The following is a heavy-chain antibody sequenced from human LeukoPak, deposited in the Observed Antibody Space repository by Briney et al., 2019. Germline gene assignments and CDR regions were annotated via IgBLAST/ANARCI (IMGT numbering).Heavy chain of an antibody. J-gene: IGHJ5*02. CDR2: IWYDGSNK. Sequence: GGSLRLSCAASGFTFSSYGMHWVRQAPGKGLEWVAVIWYDGSNKYCADSVKGRFTISRDNSKNTLYLQMNSLRAEDTAVYYCARTGEQQLVPGGGNWFDPWGQGTLVTVSS. CDR3: ARTGEQQLVPGGGNWFDP. V-gene: IGHV3-33*01. D-gene: IGHD6-13*01. CDR1: GFTFSSYG.